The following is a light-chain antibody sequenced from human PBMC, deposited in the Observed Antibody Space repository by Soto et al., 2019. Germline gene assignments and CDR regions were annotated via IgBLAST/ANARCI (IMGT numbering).Light chain of an antibody. J-gene: IGKJ1*01. CDR2: GAS. CDR3: QQAHGT. CDR1: PPIGNF. V-gene: IGKV1-39*01. Sequence: DIQMTQSPSSLSASVGDRVTITCRASPPIGNFLNWYQQKPGRAPNLLIYGASALHRGVPSRFSGGGSGTDFTLTISSQQPEDFATYYCQQAHGTFGQGTRVE.